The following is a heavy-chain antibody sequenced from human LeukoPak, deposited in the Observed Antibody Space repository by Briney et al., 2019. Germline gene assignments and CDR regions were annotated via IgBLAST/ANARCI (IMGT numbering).Heavy chain of an antibody. CDR2: INPNSGGT. CDR3: ARRGCSGGSCYSTLYYYYYGMDV. Sequence: GASVKVSCKASGYTFTGYYMHWVRQAPGQGLEWMGWINPNSGGTNYAQKFQGRVTMTRDTSISTAYMELSRLRSDDTAVYYCARRGCSGGSCYSTLYYYYYGMDVWGQGTTVTVSS. V-gene: IGHV1-2*02. D-gene: IGHD2-15*01. CDR1: GYTFTGYY. J-gene: IGHJ6*02.